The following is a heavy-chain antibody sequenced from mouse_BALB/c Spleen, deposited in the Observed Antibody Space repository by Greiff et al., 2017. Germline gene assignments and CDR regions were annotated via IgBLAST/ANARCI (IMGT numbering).Heavy chain of an antibody. V-gene: IGHV1-5*01. Sequence: VQLQQSGTVLARPGASVKMSCKASGYTFTSYWMHWVKQRPGQGLEWIGAIYPGNSDTSYNQKFKGKAKLTAFTSTSTAYMELSSLTNEDSAVYYCTRGAFTTVVATDDYWGQGTTLTVSS. CDR2: IYPGNSDT. D-gene: IGHD1-1*01. CDR3: TRGAFTTVVATDDY. CDR1: GYTFTSYW. J-gene: IGHJ2*01.